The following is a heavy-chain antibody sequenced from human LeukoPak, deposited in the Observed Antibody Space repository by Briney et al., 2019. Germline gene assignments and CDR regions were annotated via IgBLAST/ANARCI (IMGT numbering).Heavy chain of an antibody. CDR3: VKEFWAAAGTVGLFDF. CDR2: ISGTGGST. D-gene: IGHD6-13*01. CDR1: GFTFSTYA. J-gene: IGHJ4*02. V-gene: IGHV3-23*01. Sequence: GGSLRLSCGASGFTFSTYAMGWVRQARGKGLEWVSSISGTGGSTSYAASVKGRFTISRDQSKDTLYLQMNSLRAEDTALYYCVKEFWAAAGTVGLFDFWGLGTLVTVSS.